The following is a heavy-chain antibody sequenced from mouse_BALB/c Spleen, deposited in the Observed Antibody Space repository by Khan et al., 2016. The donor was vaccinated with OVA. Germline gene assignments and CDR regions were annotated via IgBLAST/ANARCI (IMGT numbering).Heavy chain of an antibody. CDR1: GYSITSAYA. J-gene: IGHJ4*01. CDR2: ISYSGST. V-gene: IGHV3-2*02. Sequence: EVQLQESGPGLVKPSQSLSLTCTVTGYSITSAYAWSWIRQFPGNKLEWMGYISYSGSTSYNPSLKSRISITRDTSKNQFFLQLNSVTTEDTATXYCARPKYYRYSMDDWGREPQSPSPQ. D-gene: IGHD1-1*01. CDR3: ARPKYYRYSMDD.